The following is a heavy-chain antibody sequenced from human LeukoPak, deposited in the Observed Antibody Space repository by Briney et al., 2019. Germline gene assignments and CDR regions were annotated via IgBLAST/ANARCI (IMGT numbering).Heavy chain of an antibody. V-gene: IGHV1-46*01. CDR1: GYTFTSYY. Sequence: GASVKVSCKASGYTFTSYYMHWVRQAPGQGLEWMGIINPSGGSTSYAQKFQGRVTMTRDTSTSTVYMELSSLRSEDTAVYYCARREVLRFLEWLPRVDYYYYYGMDVWGQGTTVTVSS. J-gene: IGHJ6*02. CDR3: ARREVLRFLEWLPRVDYYYYYGMDV. CDR2: INPSGGST. D-gene: IGHD3-3*01.